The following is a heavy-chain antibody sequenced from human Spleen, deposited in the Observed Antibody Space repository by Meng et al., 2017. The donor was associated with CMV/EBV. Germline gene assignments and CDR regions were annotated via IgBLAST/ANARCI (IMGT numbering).Heavy chain of an antibody. V-gene: IGHV3-15*01. D-gene: IGHD3-22*01. Sequence: GESLKISCAASGFTFSNAWMSWVRQAPGKGLEWVGRMKSKTDGGTTDYAAPVKGRFTISRDDSKNTLYRQMNSLKTDDTAVYYCTADRQYYSDSSGYYYYFDYWGQGTLVTVSS. J-gene: IGHJ4*02. CDR2: MKSKTDGGTT. CDR1: GFTFSNAW. CDR3: TADRQYYSDSSGYYYYFDY.